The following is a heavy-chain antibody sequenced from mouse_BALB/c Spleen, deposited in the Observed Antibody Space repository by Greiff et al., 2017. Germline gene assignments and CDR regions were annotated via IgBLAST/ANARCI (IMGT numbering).Heavy chain of an antibody. Sequence: EVKVVESGGGLVKPGGSLKLSCAASGFTFSDYYMYWVRQTPEKRLEWVATISDGGSYTYYPDSVKGRFTISRDNAKNNLYLQMSSLKSEDTAMYYCARVRDYGGFDYWGQGTTLTVSS. CDR2: ISDGGSYT. J-gene: IGHJ2*01. CDR1: GFTFSDYY. CDR3: ARVRDYGGFDY. D-gene: IGHD2-4*01. V-gene: IGHV5-4*02.